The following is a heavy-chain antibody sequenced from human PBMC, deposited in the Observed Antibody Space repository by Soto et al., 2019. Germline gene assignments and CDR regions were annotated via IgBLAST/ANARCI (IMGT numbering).Heavy chain of an antibody. CDR3: ARTTVITYTGDVFYYFDY. D-gene: IGHD4-17*01. CDR1: GGSIGSGDYY. Sequence: NPSETLSLTCTVSGGSIGSGDYYWSWIRQPPGKGLEWLGYIYYSGSSYYNPSLKSRITMSVDTSKNQFSLKLSSVTAADTAVYYCARTTVITYTGDVFYYFDYWGRGTPVTV. CDR2: IYYSGSS. J-gene: IGHJ4*02. V-gene: IGHV4-30-4*01.